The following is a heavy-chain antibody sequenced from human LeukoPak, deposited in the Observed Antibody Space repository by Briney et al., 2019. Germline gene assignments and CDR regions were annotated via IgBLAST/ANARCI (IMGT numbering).Heavy chain of an antibody. Sequence: GESLKISCAASGFTFSSYSMNWVRQAPGKGLEWVSSISSSSSYIYYADSVKGRFTISRDNAKNSLYLQMNSLRAEDTAVYYCARDKVVAAKASDYWGQGTLVTVSS. J-gene: IGHJ4*02. CDR1: GFTFSSYS. D-gene: IGHD2-15*01. CDR3: ARDKVVAAKASDY. V-gene: IGHV3-21*01. CDR2: ISSSSSYI.